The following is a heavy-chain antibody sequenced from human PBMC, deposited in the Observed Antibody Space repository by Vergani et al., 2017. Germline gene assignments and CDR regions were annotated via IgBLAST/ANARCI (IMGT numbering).Heavy chain of an antibody. V-gene: IGHV3-33*05. CDR3: ARDYRGIADFWYFDL. CDR1: GFKFSQFG. J-gene: IGHJ2*01. D-gene: IGHD6-13*01. CDR2: ISYDGSKT. Sequence: QVQLVESGGGVVQPGTSLRLSCEASGFKFSQFGMHWVRQGPGKGLEWVAFISYDGSKTQYADSEKGRVTISRDNSKNMVYLQMNSLRVEDTGRYFCARDYRGIADFWYFDLWGRGTQVIVSS.